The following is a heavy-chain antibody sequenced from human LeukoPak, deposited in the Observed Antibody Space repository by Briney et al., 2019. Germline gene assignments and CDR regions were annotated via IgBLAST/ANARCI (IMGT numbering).Heavy chain of an antibody. V-gene: IGHV3-23*01. CDR3: ARGRGSGPDDAFDI. Sequence: GGSLRLSCAASGFTFSSYAMSWVRQAPGKGLEWVSAISGSGGGTYYADSVKGRFTISRDNSKNTLYPQMNSLRAEDTAVYYCARGRGSGPDDAFDIWGQGTMVTVSS. J-gene: IGHJ3*02. CDR2: ISGSGGGT. CDR1: GFTFSSYA. D-gene: IGHD1-14*01.